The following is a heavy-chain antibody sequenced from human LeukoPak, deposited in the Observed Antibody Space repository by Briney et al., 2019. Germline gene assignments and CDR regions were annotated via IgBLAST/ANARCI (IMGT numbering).Heavy chain of an antibody. J-gene: IGHJ4*02. CDR3: GRDVGRGGSYYLHSPVGY. CDR2: ISAYNGNT. CDR1: GYVFTSYG. V-gene: IGHV1-18*01. Sequence: ASVKVSCQASGYVFTSYGISWVRQAPGQGPEWMGWISAYNGNTKYAQKLQGRVTMTTDTSTSTAFMELRSLTSDDTAVYYCGRDVGRGGSYYLHSPVGYWGQGTLVTVSS. D-gene: IGHD1-26*01.